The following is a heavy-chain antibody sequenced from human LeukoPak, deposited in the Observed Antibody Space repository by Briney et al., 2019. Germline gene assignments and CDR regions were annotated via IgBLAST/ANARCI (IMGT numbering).Heavy chain of an antibody. J-gene: IGHJ4*02. D-gene: IGHD6-19*01. CDR1: GGSISSYY. V-gene: IGHV4-59*01. CDR3: ARVGIAVAGKVSGYFDS. CDR2: IYYSGST. Sequence: ASETLSLTCTVSGGSISSYYWSWIRQPPGKGLEWIGYIYYSGSTNYNPSLKSRVTISVDTSKNQFSLKLSSVTAADTAVYYCARVGIAVAGKVSGYFDSWGQGTLVTVSS.